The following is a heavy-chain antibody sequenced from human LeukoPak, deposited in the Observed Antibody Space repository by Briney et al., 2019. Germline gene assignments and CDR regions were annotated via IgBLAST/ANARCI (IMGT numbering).Heavy chain of an antibody. V-gene: IGHV4-34*01. D-gene: IGHD3-22*01. CDR1: GGSFSGYY. Sequence: SETLSLTCAVYGGSFSGYYWSWIRQPPGKGLEWIGEINHSGSTNYNPSLKSRVTISVDASKNQFSLKLSSVTAADTAVYYCARHAAYRYYDSSGYYQRGAFDIWGQGTMVTVSS. CDR2: INHSGST. CDR3: ARHAAYRYYDSSGYYQRGAFDI. J-gene: IGHJ3*02.